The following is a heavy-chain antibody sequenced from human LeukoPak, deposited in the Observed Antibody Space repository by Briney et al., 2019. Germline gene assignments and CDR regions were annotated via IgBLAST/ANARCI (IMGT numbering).Heavy chain of an antibody. CDR3: ARDSRGSPDY. D-gene: IGHD1-26*01. Sequence: SETLSLTCTVSGGSISSGGYYWSWIRQPPGKGLEWIGYIYHSGSTYYNPSLKSRATISVDRSKNQFSLKLSSVTAADTAVYYCARDSRGSPDYWGQGTLVTVSS. J-gene: IGHJ4*02. CDR1: GGSISSGGYY. V-gene: IGHV4-30-2*01. CDR2: IYHSGST.